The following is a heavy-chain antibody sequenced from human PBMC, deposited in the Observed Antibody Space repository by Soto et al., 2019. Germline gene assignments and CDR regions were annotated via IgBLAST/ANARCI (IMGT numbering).Heavy chain of an antibody. CDR1: GFTFSNFC. D-gene: IGHD1-26*01. J-gene: IGHJ4*02. V-gene: IGHV3-33*01. CDR2: IWYGGSEK. Sequence: GGSLRLSCAASGFTFSNFCMHWVRQAPGKGLEWVAFIWYGGSEKYNADSVQGRFTISRDNSKNTLYLQMNSLRAEDTAIYYCARSRETFDYWGQGTLVTVSS. CDR3: ARSRETFDY.